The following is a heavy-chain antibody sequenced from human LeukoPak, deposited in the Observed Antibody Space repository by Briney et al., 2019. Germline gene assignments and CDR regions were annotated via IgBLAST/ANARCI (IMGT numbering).Heavy chain of an antibody. D-gene: IGHD1-26*01. Sequence: ASVKVSCKASGYTFTGYYMHWVRQATGQGLEWMGWMNPNSGNTGYAQKFQGRVTITRNTSISTAYMELSSLRSDDTAVYYCASYRSGSYPFGYWGQGTLVTVSS. J-gene: IGHJ4*02. CDR1: GYTFTGYY. CDR3: ASYRSGSYPFGY. V-gene: IGHV1-8*03. CDR2: MNPNSGNT.